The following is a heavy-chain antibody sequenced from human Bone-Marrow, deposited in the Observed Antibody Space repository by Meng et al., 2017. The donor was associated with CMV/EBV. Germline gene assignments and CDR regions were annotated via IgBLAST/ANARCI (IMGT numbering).Heavy chain of an antibody. CDR2: ISCCSSSI. CDR1: TVRGYY. D-gene: IGHD3-3*01. J-gene: IGHJ4*02. V-gene: IGHV3-11*01. Sequence: TVRGYYMTWIRQAPGRGLEWVSYISCCSSSINYADSVRGRFIISRDNAKNSLHLQMNSLRAEDTAMYYCARDQVRANILRFLEWSFDYWDQGTLVTVSS. CDR3: ARDQVRANILRFLEWSFDY.